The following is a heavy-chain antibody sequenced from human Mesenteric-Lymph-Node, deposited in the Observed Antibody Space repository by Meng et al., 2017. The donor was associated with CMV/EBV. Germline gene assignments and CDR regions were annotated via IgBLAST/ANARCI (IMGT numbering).Heavy chain of an antibody. CDR3: ATDDSSGYYLDY. Sequence: ESLKISCTVSGGSISSSSFYWAWVRQPPGKGLEWIGSVYYSGDTYYSPSLKSRLTILVDTSRNQFSLKLRSVAAEDTAVYYCATDDSSGYYLDYWGQGTLVTVSS. CDR2: VYYSGDT. V-gene: IGHV4-39*01. D-gene: IGHD3-22*01. J-gene: IGHJ4*02. CDR1: GGSISSSSFY.